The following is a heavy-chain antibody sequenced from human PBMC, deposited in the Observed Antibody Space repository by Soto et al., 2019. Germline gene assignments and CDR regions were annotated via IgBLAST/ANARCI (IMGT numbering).Heavy chain of an antibody. D-gene: IGHD6-6*01. J-gene: IGHJ6*02. Sequence: PGESLKISCKGSGYSFNNYWIAWVRQMPGKGLEWMGIIYPGDSDTRYSPSFQGQVSISRDNAQNSLHLQMNNLRAEDTAVYYCARNESSNIYGMDVWGQGTTVTVSS. V-gene: IGHV5-51*01. CDR2: IYPGDSDT. CDR3: ARNESSNIYGMDV. CDR1: GYSFNNYW.